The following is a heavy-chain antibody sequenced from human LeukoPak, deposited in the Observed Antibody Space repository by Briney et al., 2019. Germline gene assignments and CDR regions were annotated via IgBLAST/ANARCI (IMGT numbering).Heavy chain of an antibody. CDR2: IYYTGTT. D-gene: IGHD6-25*01. V-gene: IGHV4-39*01. CDR3: ARHVRRLNDAFDI. Sequence: SETLSLTGTVPGGSISTISYYWGWIRQPPAKGLEGIGSIYYTGTTYYNLSLRSRLTISVNTSKNQFSLNLTSVTAADTAIYYCARHVRRLNDAFDIWGQGTMVTVSS. CDR1: GGSISTISYY. J-gene: IGHJ3*02.